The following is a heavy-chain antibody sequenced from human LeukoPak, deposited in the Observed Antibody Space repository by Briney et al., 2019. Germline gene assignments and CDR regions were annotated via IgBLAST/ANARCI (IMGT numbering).Heavy chain of an antibody. CDR1: GGSISSYY. CDR3: ARDIAEGYYYYYMDV. V-gene: IGHV4-59*01. J-gene: IGHJ6*03. D-gene: IGHD6-13*01. CDR2: IYYSGST. Sequence: PSETLSLTCTVSGGSISSYYCSWIRQPPGKGLEWIGYIYYSGSTNYNPSLKSRVTISVDTSKNQFSLKLSSVTAADTAVYYCARDIAEGYYYYYMDVWGKGTTVTVSS.